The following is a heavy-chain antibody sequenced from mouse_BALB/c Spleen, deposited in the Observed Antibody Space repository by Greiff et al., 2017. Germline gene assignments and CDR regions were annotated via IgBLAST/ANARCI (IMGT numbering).Heavy chain of an antibody. D-gene: IGHD1-1*02. CDR3: ARSGGGSFDY. V-gene: IGHV1-87*01. CDR2: IYPGDGDT. J-gene: IGHJ2*01. CDR1: GYTFTSYW. Sequence: VQLQQSGAELARPGASVKLSCKASGYTFTSYWMQWVKQRPGQGLEWIGAIYPGDGDTRYTQKFKGKATLTADKSSSTAYMQLSSLASEDSAVYYCARSGGGSFDYWGQGTTLTVSS.